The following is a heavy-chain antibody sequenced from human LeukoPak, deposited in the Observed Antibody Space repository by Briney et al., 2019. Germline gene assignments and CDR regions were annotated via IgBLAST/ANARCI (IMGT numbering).Heavy chain of an antibody. CDR3: GRSRGAGPGAHFDV. J-gene: IGHJ4*02. CDR2: ISASGSYT. D-gene: IGHD6-19*01. V-gene: IGHV3-11*03. CDR1: GFSFSDEY. Sequence: PGGSLRLSCAASGFSFSDEYMRWIRQAPGQGLEWISYISASGSYTNYADSVKGRFTISRDNAKNSLYLQMNSLRAEDTAVYYCGRSRGAGPGAHFDVWGQGTLVTVSS.